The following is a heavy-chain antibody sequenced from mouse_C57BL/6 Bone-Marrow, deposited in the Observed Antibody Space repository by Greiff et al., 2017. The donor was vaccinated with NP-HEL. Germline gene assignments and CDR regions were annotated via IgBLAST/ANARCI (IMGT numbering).Heavy chain of an antibody. CDR3: DRKGRQLLYFDY. V-gene: IGHV8-12*01. D-gene: IGHD3-2*01. J-gene: IGHJ2*01. CDR1: GFSLSTSGMG. CDR2: IYWDDDK. Sequence: QVTLKVSGPGILQSSQTLSLTCSFSGFSLSTSGMGVSWIRQPSGKGLEWLAHIYWDDDKRYNPFLKSRLTISKDTSRNQVFLKITSVDTAATVTYDCDRKGRQLLYFDYGGRGTTLTVTS.